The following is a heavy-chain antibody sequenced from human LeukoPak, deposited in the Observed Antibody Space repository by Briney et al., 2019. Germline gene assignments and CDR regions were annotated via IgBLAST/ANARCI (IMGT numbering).Heavy chain of an antibody. CDR1: GGSISGSSYY. J-gene: IGHJ5*02. Sequence: SETLSLTCTVSGGSISGSSYYWGWIRQPPGKGMEWIGSIYYSGSTYYNPSLKSRVTISVDTSKNQFSLKLSSVTAADTAVYYCARDQGGYSGSNWFDPWGQGTLVTVSS. CDR2: IYYSGST. CDR3: ARDQGGYSGSNWFDP. V-gene: IGHV4-39*07. D-gene: IGHD5-12*01.